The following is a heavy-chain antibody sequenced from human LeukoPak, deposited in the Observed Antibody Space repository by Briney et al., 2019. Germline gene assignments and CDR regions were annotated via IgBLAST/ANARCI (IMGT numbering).Heavy chain of an antibody. V-gene: IGHV3-21*01. CDR2: ISSSSSYI. D-gene: IGHD3-22*01. J-gene: IGHJ4*02. CDR1: GFTFDDYG. CDR3: ARLWDSSGYYDY. Sequence: GGSLRLSCAASGFTFDDYGMSWVRQAPGKGLEWVSSISSSSSYIYYADSVKGRFTISRDNAKNSLYLQMNSLRAEDTAVYYCARLWDSSGYYDYWGQGTLVTVSS.